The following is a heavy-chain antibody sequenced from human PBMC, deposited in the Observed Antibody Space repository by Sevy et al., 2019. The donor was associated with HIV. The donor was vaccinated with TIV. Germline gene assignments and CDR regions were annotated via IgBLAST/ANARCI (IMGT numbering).Heavy chain of an antibody. CDR3: AGENAWGRGYS. V-gene: IGHV4-59*08. J-gene: IGHJ4*02. CDR1: GGSITSLY. D-gene: IGHD1-26*01. Sequence: SETLSLTCIVSGGSITSLYWNWIRQPPGKVLEWIANIYYNGHINYNPSLKSRVTLSLDTSKNQFSLRLSSVTAADTAMYYCAGENAWGRGYSWGQGTLVTVSS. CDR2: IYYNGHI.